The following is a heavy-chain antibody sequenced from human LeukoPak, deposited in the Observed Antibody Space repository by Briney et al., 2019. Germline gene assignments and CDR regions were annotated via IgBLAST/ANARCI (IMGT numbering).Heavy chain of an antibody. CDR3: ARDYWGSLDF. J-gene: IGHJ4*02. V-gene: IGHV4-39*07. Sequence: SETLSLTCTVSGGSIRSASYHWGWIRQPPGKGLEWIGYGESTNYNSSLRSRVTISVDRSKSQFSLQLRSLTVADTAVYYCARDYWGSLDFWGRRILVTVSS. CDR2: GEST. D-gene: IGHD7-27*01. CDR1: GGSIRSASYH.